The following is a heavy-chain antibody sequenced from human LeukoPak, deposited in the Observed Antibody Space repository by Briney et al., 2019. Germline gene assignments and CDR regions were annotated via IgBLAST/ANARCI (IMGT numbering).Heavy chain of an antibody. D-gene: IGHD6-19*01. V-gene: IGHV3-30*18. J-gene: IGHJ4*02. Sequence: GGSLRLSCAASGFTFSSYGMHWVRHAPGKGLEGVAVISYDGSNKYYADSVKGRFTISRDNSKNTLYLQMNSLRAEDTAVYYCAKAATQAVAGSAFDYWGQGTLVTVSS. CDR3: AKAATQAVAGSAFDY. CDR1: GFTFSSYG. CDR2: ISYDGSNK.